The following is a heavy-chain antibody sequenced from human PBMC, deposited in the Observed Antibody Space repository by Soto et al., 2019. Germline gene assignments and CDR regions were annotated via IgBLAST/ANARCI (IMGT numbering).Heavy chain of an antibody. Sequence: SETLSLTCAVSGGSISSSNWWSWVRQPPGKGLEWIGEIYHSGSTNYNPSLKSRVTISVDKSKNQFSLKLSSVTAADTAVYYCARVQLVRGVYYYGMDVWGQGTTVTVSS. CDR3: ARVQLVRGVYYYGMDV. D-gene: IGHD6-6*01. J-gene: IGHJ6*02. CDR1: GGSISSSNW. V-gene: IGHV4-4*02. CDR2: IYHSGST.